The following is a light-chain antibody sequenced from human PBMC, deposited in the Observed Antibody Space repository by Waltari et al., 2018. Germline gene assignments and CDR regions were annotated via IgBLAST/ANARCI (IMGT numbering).Light chain of an antibody. V-gene: IGKV3-20*01. CDR1: QSVSRT. CDR2: GAS. Sequence: IVLTQSPGTLSLSPGERATLSCRASQSVSRTLAWYQQKPGQAPRLLIYGASTRAAGIPDRISGSGSGTDFSLTISRLEPEDFVVYYCQHYVRLPVTFGQGTKVEIK. CDR3: QHYVRLPVT. J-gene: IGKJ1*01.